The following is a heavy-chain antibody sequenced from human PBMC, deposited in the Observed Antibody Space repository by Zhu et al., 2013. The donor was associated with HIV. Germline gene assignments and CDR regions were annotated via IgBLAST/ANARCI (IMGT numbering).Heavy chain of an antibody. J-gene: IGHJ4*02. CDR3: ASFPAANNY. Sequence: QVQLQESGPGLVKPSETLSLTCTVSGGSVSSSSYYWVWIRQPPGKGLEWIGSIYHSGSTYYNPSLKSRVTTSVDTSKNQFSLKLSSVTAADTAVYYCASFPAANNYWGQGTLVTVSS. D-gene: IGHD6-13*01. CDR2: IYHSGST. CDR1: GGSVSSSSYY. V-gene: IGHV4-39*07.